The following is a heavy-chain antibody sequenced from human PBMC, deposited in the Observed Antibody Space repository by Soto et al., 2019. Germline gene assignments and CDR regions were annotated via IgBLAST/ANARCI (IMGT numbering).Heavy chain of an antibody. CDR2: ISGAAHGS. D-gene: IGHD6-13*01. Sequence: GGFLRLSCAGSGFKFADYALAWVRQAPGKGLEWVTSISGAAHGSFTADSVWGRFTVSRDNSKDTLFLQMNNLRAEDTAIYYCAKTPMEPAGTHFFDVWGQGTLVTVSS. V-gene: IGHV3-23*01. J-gene: IGHJ4*02. CDR3: AKTPMEPAGTHFFDV. CDR1: GFKFADYA.